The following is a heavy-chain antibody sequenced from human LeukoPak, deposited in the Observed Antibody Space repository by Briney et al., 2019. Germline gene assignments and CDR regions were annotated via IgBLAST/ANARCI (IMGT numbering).Heavy chain of an antibody. D-gene: IGHD4-17*01. CDR3: ARDNHYGGKSD. J-gene: IGHJ4*02. CDR2: INHSGST. V-gene: IGHV4-34*01. CDR1: GGSFSGYY. Sequence: SETLSLTCAVYGGSFSGYYWSWIRQPPGKGLEWIGEINHSGSTNYNPSLKSRVTISVDTSKNQFSLKLSSVTAADTAVYYCARDNHYGGKSDWGQGTLVTVSS.